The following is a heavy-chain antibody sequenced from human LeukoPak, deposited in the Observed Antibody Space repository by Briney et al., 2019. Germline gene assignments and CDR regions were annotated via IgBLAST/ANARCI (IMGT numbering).Heavy chain of an antibody. CDR1: GFTFDDYG. D-gene: IGHD1-26*01. CDR2: ISGDGGST. Sequence: GGSLRLSCAASGFTFDDYGMHWVRQAPGKGLEWVSLISGDGGSTYQADSVKGRLTISRDNSKNSLYLQMNSLRTEDTALYYCAKDMGGSGRNWASNWFDPWGQGTLVTVSS. CDR3: AKDMGGSGRNWASNWFDP. V-gene: IGHV3-43*02. J-gene: IGHJ5*02.